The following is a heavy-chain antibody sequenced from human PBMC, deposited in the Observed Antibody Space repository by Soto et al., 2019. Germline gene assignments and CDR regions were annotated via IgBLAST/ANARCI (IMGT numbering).Heavy chain of an antibody. J-gene: IGHJ4*02. CDR1: GFLFSDYV. CDR2: ISDSGDST. Sequence: GGSLRLSCAASGFLFSDYVMSWVRQAPGKGLEWVSSISDSGDSTYSADSVKGRFTISRDNSKDTLYLQMNSLRAEDTAVYYCARKNVVVLGNYGFLWGQGTLVNVSS. D-gene: IGHD2-21*01. V-gene: IGHV3-23*01. CDR3: ARKNVVVLGNYGFL.